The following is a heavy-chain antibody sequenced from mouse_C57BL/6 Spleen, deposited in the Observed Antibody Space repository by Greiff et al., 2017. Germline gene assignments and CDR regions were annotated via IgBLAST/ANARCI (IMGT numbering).Heavy chain of an antibody. CDR2: IDPAHGNT. V-gene: IGHV14-3*01. CDR3: ARSEDY. J-gene: IGHJ2*01. Sequence: VQLQQSVAELVRPGASVKLSCTASGFNIKNTYMHWVKQRPEQGLEWIGRIDPAHGNTKYPPKLQGKATITAHTSSHIAYLPLSSLTAENTAIYFCARSEDYWGQGTTRTVSS. CDR1: GFNIKNTY.